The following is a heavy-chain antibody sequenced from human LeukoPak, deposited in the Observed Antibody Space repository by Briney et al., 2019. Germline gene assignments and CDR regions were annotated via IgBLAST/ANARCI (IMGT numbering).Heavy chain of an antibody. Sequence: ASVKVSCKASGGTFSNYAISWVRQAPGQGLEWMGGIIPILDTTNHAQKFQVRVTITADKSTSTAYMELSSLRSEDTAVYYCARWRHTLARRWFDPWGQGTLVTVSS. CDR1: GGTFSNYA. V-gene: IGHV1-69*06. CDR2: IIPILDTT. J-gene: IGHJ5*02. D-gene: IGHD2-2*02. CDR3: ARWRHTLARRWFDP.